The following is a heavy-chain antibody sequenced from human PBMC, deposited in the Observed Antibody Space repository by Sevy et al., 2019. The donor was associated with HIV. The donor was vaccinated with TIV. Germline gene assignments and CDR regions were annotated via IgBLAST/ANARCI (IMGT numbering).Heavy chain of an antibody. CDR3: ARWAEADDQNWFDP. Sequence: GGSLRLSCAASGFTFSSYGMHWVRQAPGKGLEWMAVIWYDGSNKYYADSVKGRFTISRDNSKNTLYLQMNSLRAEDTAKYYCARWAEADDQNWFDPWGQGTLVTVSS. CDR2: IWYDGSNK. CDR1: GFTFSSYG. J-gene: IGHJ5*02. V-gene: IGHV3-33*01. D-gene: IGHD1-26*01.